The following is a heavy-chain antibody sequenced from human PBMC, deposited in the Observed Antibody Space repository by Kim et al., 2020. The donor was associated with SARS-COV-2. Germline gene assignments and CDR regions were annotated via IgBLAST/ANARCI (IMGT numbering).Heavy chain of an antibody. D-gene: IGHD5-18*01. CDR1: GGSISSSNYY. CDR3: ARTWIQLWLMWSDDAFDI. V-gene: IGHV4-39*01. J-gene: IGHJ3*02. CDR2: IYYSGST. Sequence: SETLSLTCTVSGGSISSSNYYWGWNRQPPGKGLEWIGSIYYSGSTYYNPSLKSRVTISVDTSKNQFSLKLSSVTAADTAVYYCARTWIQLWLMWSDDAFDIWGQGTMVTVSS.